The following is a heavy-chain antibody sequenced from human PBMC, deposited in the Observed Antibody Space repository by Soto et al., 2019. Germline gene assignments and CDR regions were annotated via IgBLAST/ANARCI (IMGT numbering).Heavy chain of an antibody. CDR2: IYDSGSS. CDR3: DREKGYISGPKNFDY. Sequence: SETLSLTCTVSGASISSGDYFWSWIRQSPGKGLEWIGYIYDSGSSYYNPSLKSRVTMSVDTSKNQFSLKLRSVTAADTAVYYCDREKGYISGPKNFDYSGQGPLVTVSS. V-gene: IGHV4-30-4*01. CDR1: GASISSGDYF. J-gene: IGHJ4*02. D-gene: IGHD5-12*01.